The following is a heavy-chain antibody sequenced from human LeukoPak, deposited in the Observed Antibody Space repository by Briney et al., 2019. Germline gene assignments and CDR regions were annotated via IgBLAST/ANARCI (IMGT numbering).Heavy chain of an antibody. CDR3: ARGGEYSSSSRFDY. J-gene: IGHJ4*02. D-gene: IGHD6-6*01. V-gene: IGHV1-69*04. CDR1: GGTFSSYA. Sequence: ASVKVSCKASGGTFSSYAISWVRQAPGQGLEWMGRIIPILGIANYAQKFQGRVTITTDESTSTAYMELSSLRSEDTAVYYCARGGEYSSSSRFDYWGQGTLVTVSS. CDR2: IIPILGIA.